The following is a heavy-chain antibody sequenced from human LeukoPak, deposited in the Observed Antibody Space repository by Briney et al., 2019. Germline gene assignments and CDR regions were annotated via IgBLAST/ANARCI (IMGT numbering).Heavy chain of an antibody. CDR3: ARSFQDSITEEMTLDY. V-gene: IGHV1-8*01. CDR1: GYTFTSYD. D-gene: IGHD5-24*01. J-gene: IGHJ4*02. Sequence: ASVKVSCKASGYTFTSYDINWVRQATGQGLEWMGWMNPNSGNTGYAQKFQGRVTMTRNTSISTAYMELSSLRSEDTAVYYCARSFQDSITEEMTLDYWGQGTLVTVSS. CDR2: MNPNSGNT.